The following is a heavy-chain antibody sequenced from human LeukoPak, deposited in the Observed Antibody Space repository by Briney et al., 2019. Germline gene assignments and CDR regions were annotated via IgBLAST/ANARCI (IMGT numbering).Heavy chain of an antibody. J-gene: IGHJ1*01. CDR2: ISAYNGNT. CDR1: GYTFTSYG. CDR3: AYCSGGSCYSNEYFQH. Sequence: ASVKVSCKASGYTFTSYGISWVRQAPGQGLEWMGWISAYNGNTNYAQKLQGRVTMTTDTSTSTAYMELRSLRSDDTAVYYCAYCSGGSCYSNEYFQHWGQGTLVTVSS. V-gene: IGHV1-18*01. D-gene: IGHD2-15*01.